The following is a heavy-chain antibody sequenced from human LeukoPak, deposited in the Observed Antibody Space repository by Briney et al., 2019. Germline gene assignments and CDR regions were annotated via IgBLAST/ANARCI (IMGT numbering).Heavy chain of an antibody. D-gene: IGHD4-17*01. CDR1: GFTFSDYW. CDR3: ARRGGDYFDY. J-gene: IGHJ4*02. Sequence: GGSLRLSCAASGFTFSDYWVHWVRQAPGKGLVWVSRINTDGTSIAYADSVKDRFSISRDNAKNTLYLQMNSLRAEDTAVYYCARRGGDYFDYWGQGTLVTVSS. V-gene: IGHV3-74*01. CDR2: INTDGTSI.